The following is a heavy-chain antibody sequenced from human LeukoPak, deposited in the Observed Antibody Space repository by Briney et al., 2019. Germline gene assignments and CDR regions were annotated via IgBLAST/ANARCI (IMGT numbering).Heavy chain of an antibody. CDR3: AKDGYSYGGSYMDV. V-gene: IGHV3-33*06. CDR2: IWYDGSNK. CDR1: GFTFSSYG. Sequence: GGSLRLSCAASGFTFSSYGMHWVRQAPGKGLEWVAVIWYDGSNKYYADSVKGRFTISRENSKNTLYLQMNRLRAKDTAVYYCAKDGYSYGGSYMDVWGKGTTVTVSS. D-gene: IGHD5-18*01. J-gene: IGHJ6*03.